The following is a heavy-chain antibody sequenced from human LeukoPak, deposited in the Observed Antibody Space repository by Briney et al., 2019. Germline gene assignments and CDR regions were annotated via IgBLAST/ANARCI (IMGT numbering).Heavy chain of an antibody. J-gene: IGHJ6*04. CDR3: ARSRGGLRSMDV. V-gene: IGHV3-53*01. Sequence: RGSLRLSCAASGFTVSSNYMSWVRQAPGKGLEWGSVIYSVGGTYYADSVTGRFSISRDNSKNTVYLQMNSLRAEDTAVYYCARSRGGLRSMDVWGKGTTVTVSS. CDR2: IYSVGGT. CDR1: GFTVSSNY. D-gene: IGHD5-12*01.